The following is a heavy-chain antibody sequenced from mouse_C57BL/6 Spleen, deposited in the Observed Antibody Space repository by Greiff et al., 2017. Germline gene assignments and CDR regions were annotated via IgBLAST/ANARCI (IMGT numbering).Heavy chain of an antibody. CDR1: GYTFTSYW. CDR3: ARVGYYSNWFDY. V-gene: IGHV1-64*01. CDR2: IHPNSGST. Sequence: QVQLQQPGAELVKPGASVKLSCKASGYTFTSYWMHWVKQRPGQGLYWIGMIHPNSGSTNYNEKFKSKATLTVDKSSSTAYMQLSSLTSEDSAVYDCARVGYYSNWFDYWGQGTTLTVSS. D-gene: IGHD2-5*01. J-gene: IGHJ2*01.